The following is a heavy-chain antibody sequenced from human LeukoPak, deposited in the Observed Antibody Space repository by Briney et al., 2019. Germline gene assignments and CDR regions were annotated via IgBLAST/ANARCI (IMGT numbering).Heavy chain of an antibody. CDR2: ISYDGSNK. V-gene: IGHV3-30-3*01. CDR1: EFTFSSYA. CDR3: AKGESITSAWFDS. D-gene: IGHD5-24*01. J-gene: IGHJ5*01. Sequence: GRSLRLSCAASEFTFSSYAMHWVRQAPGKGLEWVAVISYDGSNKYYADSVKGRFTISRDNSKNTLYLQMNSLRAEDTAVYYCAKGESITSAWFDSWAREPWSPSPQ.